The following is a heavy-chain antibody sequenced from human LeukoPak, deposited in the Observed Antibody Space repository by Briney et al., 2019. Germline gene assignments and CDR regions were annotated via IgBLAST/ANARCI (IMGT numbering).Heavy chain of an antibody. CDR2: IYSGGYI. CDR1: GFTFSNYY. J-gene: IGHJ4*02. Sequence: AGGSLRLSCAASGFTFSNYYMTWVRQAPGKGLEWISSIYSGGYIYYADSVKGRFTISRDNSKNTLYLQMNSLRTEDTAVYYCVRELVYYCSGGSLVNYWGQGTLVTVSS. CDR3: VRELVYYCSGGSLVNY. V-gene: IGHV3-66*01. D-gene: IGHD2-15*01.